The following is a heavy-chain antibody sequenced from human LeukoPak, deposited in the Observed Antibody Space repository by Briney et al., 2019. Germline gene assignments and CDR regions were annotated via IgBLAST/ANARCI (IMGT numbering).Heavy chain of an antibody. D-gene: IGHD3-16*01. J-gene: IGHJ4*02. Sequence: SETLSLTCTVSGGSMSSYYGSWIRQPPGKGLEWIGYIYYSGSTNYNPSLKSRVTISVDTSKNQFTLKLSSVTAADTAVYYCARGRYGWLPFDYWGQGTLVTVSS. CDR3: ARGRYGWLPFDY. CDR1: GGSMSSYY. V-gene: IGHV4-59*01. CDR2: IYYSGST.